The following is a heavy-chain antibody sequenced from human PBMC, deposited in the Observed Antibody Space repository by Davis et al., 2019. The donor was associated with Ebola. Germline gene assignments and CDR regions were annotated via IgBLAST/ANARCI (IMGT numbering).Heavy chain of an antibody. V-gene: IGHV3-7*03. CDR2: IEQDGGEK. J-gene: IGHJ4*02. D-gene: IGHD5-12*01. Sequence: AGSLTLSCAASGFTFSNYWMSWVRQAPGKGPEWVAIIEQDGGEKYYVDSVKGRFTISRDSSENTVFLKMNSLRPDDTAVYYCARDPPQSGGYVWGQGTLVTVSS. CDR1: GFTFSNYW. CDR3: ARDPPQSGGYV.